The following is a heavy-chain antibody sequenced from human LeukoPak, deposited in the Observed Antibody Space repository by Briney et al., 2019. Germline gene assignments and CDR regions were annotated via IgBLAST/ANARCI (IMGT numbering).Heavy chain of an antibody. J-gene: IGHJ4*02. CDR3: ARDESVVALRY. V-gene: IGHV1-69*04. CDR1: GGTFSSYA. Sequence: SVKVSCKASGGTFSSYAISWVRQAPGQGLEWMGRIIPILGIANYAQKFQGRVTITADKSTSTAYMELSSLRSEDTAVYYCARDESVVALRYWGQGTLVTVSS. D-gene: IGHD2-15*01. CDR2: IIPILGIA.